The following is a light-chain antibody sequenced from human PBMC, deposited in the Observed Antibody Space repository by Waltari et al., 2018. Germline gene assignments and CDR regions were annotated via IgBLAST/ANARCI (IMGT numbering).Light chain of an antibody. CDR3: LQYNSYPDLT. J-gene: IGKJ4*01. CDR2: RAS. Sequence: DIQMTQSPSTLSASVGDRVTITCRASQCISRWLAWYQQKPGKAPKLLIYRASNLESGVPSRFSGSGSGTEFTLTINSLQPDDFASYYCLQYNSYPDLTYGGGTKVDIK. CDR1: QCISRW. V-gene: IGKV1-5*03.